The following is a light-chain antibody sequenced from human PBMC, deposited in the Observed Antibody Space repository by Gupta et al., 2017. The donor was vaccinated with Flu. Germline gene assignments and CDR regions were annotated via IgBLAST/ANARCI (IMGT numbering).Light chain of an antibody. Sequence: QVVLTQSPSASASLGASVLLTCTVSGGHSNYAIAWHQQKTGKGPRQLRKLIMDGTHNRGDEIPDRFSVFSYGNARSLSISSLQSEDEAEYYCQTWGTGIVVFGGGTKLTVL. CDR3: QTWGTGIVV. CDR2: LIMDGTH. CDR1: GGHSNYA. V-gene: IGLV4-69*02. J-gene: IGLJ3*02.